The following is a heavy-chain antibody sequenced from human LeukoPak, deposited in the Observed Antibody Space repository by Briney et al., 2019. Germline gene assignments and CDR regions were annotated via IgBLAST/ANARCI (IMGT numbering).Heavy chain of an antibody. J-gene: IGHJ6*02. CDR2: IYYSGST. CDR1: GGSISSSSYY. Sequence: PSETLSLTCTVSGGSISSSSYYWGWIRQPPGKGLEWIGSIYYSGSTYYNPSLKSRVTISVDTSKNQFSLKLSSVTAADTAVYYCARATWYVGMDVWGQGTTVTVSS. D-gene: IGHD1-14*01. V-gene: IGHV4-39*07. CDR3: ARATWYVGMDV.